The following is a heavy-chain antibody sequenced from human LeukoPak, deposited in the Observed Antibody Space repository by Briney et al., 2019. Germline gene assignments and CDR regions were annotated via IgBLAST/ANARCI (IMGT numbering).Heavy chain of an antibody. V-gene: IGHV1-2*04. CDR1: GYTFTGYY. CDR2: INPNSGGT. J-gene: IGHJ4*02. D-gene: IGHD3-10*01. CDR3: VREEGIYGSGSYCLDY. Sequence: ASVKVSCKASGYTFTGYYMHWVRQAPGQGLEWMGWINPNSGGTNYAQKFQGWVTMTRHTSISTDYMELSRLRSDDTAVYYCVREEGIYGSGSYCLDYWGQGTLVTVSS.